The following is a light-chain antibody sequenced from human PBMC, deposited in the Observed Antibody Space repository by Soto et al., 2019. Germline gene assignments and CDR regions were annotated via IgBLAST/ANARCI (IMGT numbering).Light chain of an antibody. CDR1: SSDVINYNY. Sequence: QLVLTQPASVSGSPGQSITISCSGSSSDVINYNYVSWYQQHPGQAPKLMIYEVNNRPSGISNRFSGSKSGNTASLTISGLQAEDEADYYCSSKTSTSTLLFGGGTKLTVL. V-gene: IGLV2-14*01. J-gene: IGLJ2*01. CDR2: EVN. CDR3: SSKTSTSTLL.